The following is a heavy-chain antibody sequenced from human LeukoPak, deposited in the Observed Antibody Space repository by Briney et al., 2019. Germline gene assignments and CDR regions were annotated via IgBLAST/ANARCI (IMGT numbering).Heavy chain of an antibody. CDR3: ARGSNYYGSGSFDY. D-gene: IGHD3-10*01. Sequence: GGSLRLSCAASGFTFSSYAMHWVRQAPGKGLEWVAVISYDGSNKYYADSVKGRFTISRDNSKNTLYLQMNSLRVEDTAVYYCARGSNYYGSGSFDYWGQGTLVTVSS. CDR2: ISYDGSNK. V-gene: IGHV3-30-3*01. CDR1: GFTFSSYA. J-gene: IGHJ4*02.